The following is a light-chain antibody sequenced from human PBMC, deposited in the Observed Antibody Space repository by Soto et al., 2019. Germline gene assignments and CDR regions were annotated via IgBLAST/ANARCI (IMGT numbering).Light chain of an antibody. V-gene: IGKV3-15*01. CDR3: QQNHQWPRT. CDR1: QSIDGD. CDR2: RAS. J-gene: IGKJ1*01. Sequence: IEVSQSPAFLSVSPAERVILSCRASQSIDGDLAWYQHRPVQAPRLLISRASTRATGIPARFSGSGSGTDFTLTISSLQSEDSAVYYCQQNHQWPRTFGRGTKVEIE.